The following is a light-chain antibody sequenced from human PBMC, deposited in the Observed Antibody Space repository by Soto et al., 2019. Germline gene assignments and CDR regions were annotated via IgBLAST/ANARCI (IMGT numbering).Light chain of an antibody. CDR2: EIN. V-gene: IGLV2-8*01. CDR1: SSDVGAYDY. Sequence: QSALTQPPSASGSPGQSVTISCTGTSSDVGAYDYVSWYQQHPGKAPKLMIYEINKRPSGVPDRFSGSKSGNTASLTVSGLQAEDEADYYCSSFAGSNNFPYVFGTGTKLTAL. J-gene: IGLJ1*01. CDR3: SSFAGSNNFPYV.